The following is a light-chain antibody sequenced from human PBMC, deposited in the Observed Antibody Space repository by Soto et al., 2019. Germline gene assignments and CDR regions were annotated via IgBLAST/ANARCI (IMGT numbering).Light chain of an antibody. CDR1: QSVPANY. CDR3: LQYGTPRWT. Sequence: EIVLTQSPGTLSLSPGERVTLSCRASQSVPANYLAWYQQKPGQAPRLLIYGASNRATGIPDRFSGSGSGTDFTLTVSRLEPEEFAVYYCLQYGTPRWTFGQGARVEIK. CDR2: GAS. V-gene: IGKV3-20*01. J-gene: IGKJ1*01.